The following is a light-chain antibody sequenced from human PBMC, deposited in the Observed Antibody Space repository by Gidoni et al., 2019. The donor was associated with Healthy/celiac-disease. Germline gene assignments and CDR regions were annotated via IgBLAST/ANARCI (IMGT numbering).Light chain of an antibody. V-gene: IGKV1-12*01. J-gene: IGKJ3*01. CDR1: QYISSS. CDR2: GAS. Sequence: DIQMTQSPSSVSASVGDRVTITCRATQYISSSLAWYQQKPGKAPKLLIYGASRLQTGVPLRFSGSGSGTDFTLTISSLQPEDFATYYCQQANSFPFTFGPGTKVEIK. CDR3: QQANSFPFT.